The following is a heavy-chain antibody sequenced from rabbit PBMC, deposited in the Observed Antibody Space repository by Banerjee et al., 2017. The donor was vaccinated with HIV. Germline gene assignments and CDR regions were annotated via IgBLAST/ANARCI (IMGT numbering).Heavy chain of an antibody. CDR3: ARESGTGYGADRLDL. Sequence: KEYATWVNGRFTISLDTAQNTVFLQMTSLTDADTATYFCARESGTGYGADRLDLWGPGTLVTVS. CDR2: K. V-gene: IGHV1S47*01. J-gene: IGHJ3*01. D-gene: IGHD3-1*01.